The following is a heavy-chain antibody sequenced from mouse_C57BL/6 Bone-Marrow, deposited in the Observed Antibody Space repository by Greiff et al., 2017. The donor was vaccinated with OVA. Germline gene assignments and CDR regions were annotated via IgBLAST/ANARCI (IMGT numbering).Heavy chain of an antibody. CDR3: ARGHGPWFAY. J-gene: IGHJ3*01. CDR2: ISNLAYSI. V-gene: IGHV5-15*01. D-gene: IGHD1-1*02. CDR1: GFTFSDYG. Sequence: EVKLMESGGGLVQPGGSLKLSCAASGFTFSDYGMAWVRQAPRTGPEWVAFISNLAYSIYYADTVTGRFTISRENAKNTLYLEMSSVRSEDTAMYYCARGHGPWFAYWGQGTLVTVSA.